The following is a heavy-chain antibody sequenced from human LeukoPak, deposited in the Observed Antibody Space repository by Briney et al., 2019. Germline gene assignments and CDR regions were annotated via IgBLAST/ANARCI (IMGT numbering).Heavy chain of an antibody. Sequence: SQTLSLTCNVSGGSISSGDYYWSWIRQPPGKGLEWIGYIYYSGSTYYNPSLKSRLTISVDSSKNQSSLKLTSVAAADTAVYYCARMRRIVPRGMDVWGQGTTVTVSS. CDR3: ARMRRIVPRGMDV. J-gene: IGHJ6*02. D-gene: IGHD2-2*01. V-gene: IGHV4-30-4*01. CDR2: IYYSGST. CDR1: GGSISSGDYY.